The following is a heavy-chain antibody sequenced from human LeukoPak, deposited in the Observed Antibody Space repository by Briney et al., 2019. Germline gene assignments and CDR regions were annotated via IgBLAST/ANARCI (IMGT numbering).Heavy chain of an antibody. D-gene: IGHD6-13*01. CDR2: IYYSGST. CDR1: GGSIRNYY. CDR3: ARHVAGIDY. V-gene: IGHV4-59*01. J-gene: IGHJ4*02. Sequence: SETLSLTCTVSGGSIRNYYWSWILQPPGKGLEWIGYIYYSGSTNYNPSLKSRVTISVDTSKNQFSLKLSSVTAADTAVYYCARHVAGIDYWGQGTLVTVSS.